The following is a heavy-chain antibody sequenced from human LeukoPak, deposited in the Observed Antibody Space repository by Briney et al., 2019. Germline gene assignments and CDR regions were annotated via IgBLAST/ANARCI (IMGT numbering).Heavy chain of an antibody. V-gene: IGHV3-13*04. D-gene: IGHD3-22*01. CDR2: IATAGDT. J-gene: IGHJ3*02. CDR3: ARVNGDYYDSSGPDAFDI. Sequence: GGSLRLSCAASGFTFSTYDTHWVRQATGKGLEWVSVIATAGDTCYSGSVQGRLTISRQNAKNSLYLRTNSLRAEDTAVYYCARVNGDYYDSSGPDAFDIWGQGTMVTVSS. CDR1: GFTFSTYD.